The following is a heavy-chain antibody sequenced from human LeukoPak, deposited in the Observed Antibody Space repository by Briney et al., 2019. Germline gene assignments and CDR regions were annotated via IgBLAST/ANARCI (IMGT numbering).Heavy chain of an antibody. CDR1: GFTFSSYSMN. CDR3: ARVMITFGGVIVQTY. Sequence: SGGSLRLSCAASGFTFSSYSMNWVRQPPGKGLEWIGSIYYSGSTYYNPSLKSRVTISVDTSKDQFSLKLSSVTAADTAVYYCARVMITFGGVIVQTYWGQGTLVTVSS. J-gene: IGHJ4*02. D-gene: IGHD3-16*02. CDR2: IYYSGST. V-gene: IGHV4-39*01.